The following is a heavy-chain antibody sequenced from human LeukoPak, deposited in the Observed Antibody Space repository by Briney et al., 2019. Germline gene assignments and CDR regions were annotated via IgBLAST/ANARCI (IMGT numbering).Heavy chain of an antibody. V-gene: IGHV3-30*18. CDR3: AKDRRIAVAGGDAFDI. CDR2: ISYDGSNK. J-gene: IGHJ3*02. Sequence: PGGSLRFSCAASGFTFSSYGMHWVRQAPGKGLEWVAVISYDGSNKYYADSVKGRFTISRDNSKNTLYLQLNSLRAEDTAVYYCAKDRRIAVAGGDAFDIWGQGTMVTVSS. CDR1: GFTFSSYG. D-gene: IGHD6-19*01.